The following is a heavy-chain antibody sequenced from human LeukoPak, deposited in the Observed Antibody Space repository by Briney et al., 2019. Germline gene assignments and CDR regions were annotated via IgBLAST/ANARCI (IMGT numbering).Heavy chain of an antibody. Sequence: ASVKVSCKASGYTFTGYYMHWVRQAPGQGLEWMGWINPNSGGTNYAQKFQGWVTMTRDTSISTAYMELSRLRSDDTAVYYCARARWGGSYPTDAFDIWGQGTMVTVSS. J-gene: IGHJ3*02. D-gene: IGHD1-26*01. CDR3: ARARWGGSYPTDAFDI. CDR2: INPNSGGT. V-gene: IGHV1-2*04. CDR1: GYTFTGYY.